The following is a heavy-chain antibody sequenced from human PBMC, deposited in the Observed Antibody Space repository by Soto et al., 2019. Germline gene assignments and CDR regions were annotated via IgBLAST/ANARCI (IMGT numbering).Heavy chain of an antibody. V-gene: IGHV3-33*01. CDR2: TRHDGSNT. CDR3: ARDGVGTTTYFGYFDY. D-gene: IGHD1-26*01. Sequence: QVQLVESGGGVVQPGRSLRLSCAASGFTFSGYSMHWVRQAPGKGLEWVAVTRHDGSNTYYADSVRGRFTISRDNSNKMLYLQMNSLRAEDTAVYYCARDGVGTTTYFGYFDYWGQGTLVTVSS. J-gene: IGHJ4*02. CDR1: GFTFSGYS.